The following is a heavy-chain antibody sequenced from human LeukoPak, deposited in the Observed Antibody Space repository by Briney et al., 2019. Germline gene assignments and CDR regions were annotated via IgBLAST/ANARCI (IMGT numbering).Heavy chain of an antibody. J-gene: IGHJ4*02. V-gene: IGHV3-15*01. CDR1: GFTFSNAW. Sequence: GGSLRLSCAASGFTFSNAWMSWVRQAPGKGLEWVGRIKSKTDGGTTDYAVPVKGRFTISRDDSKNTLYLQMNSLKTEDTAVYYCTTVFGVSDHYDYWGQGTLVTVSS. CDR3: TTVFGVSDHYDY. D-gene: IGHD3-3*01. CDR2: IKSKTDGGTT.